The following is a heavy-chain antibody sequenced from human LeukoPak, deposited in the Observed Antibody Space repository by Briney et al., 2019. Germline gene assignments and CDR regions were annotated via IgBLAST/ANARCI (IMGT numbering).Heavy chain of an antibody. D-gene: IGHD1-26*01. CDR1: GYSISSGYY. CDR2: IYYSGST. CDR3: ARGVNSGYFDY. V-gene: IGHV4-61*01. J-gene: IGHJ4*02. Sequence: SETLSLTCTVSGYSISSGYYWGWIRQPPGKGLEWIGYIYYSGSTNYNPSLKSRVTISVDTSKNQFSLKLTSVTAADTAVYYCARGVNSGYFDYCGQGTLVTVSS.